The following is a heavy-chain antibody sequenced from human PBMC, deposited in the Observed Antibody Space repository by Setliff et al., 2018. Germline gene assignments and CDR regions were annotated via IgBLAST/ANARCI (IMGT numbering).Heavy chain of an antibody. CDR2: TSSGSNSI. J-gene: IGHJ6*03. V-gene: IGHV3-48*01. CDR3: ARLALTGYDSSGYYYALDYYYYMDV. CDR1: GFTFSIYS. Sequence: PGGSLRLSCAASGFTFSIYSMNWVRQAPGKGLEWISYTSSGSNSIYYADSVKGRFTISRDKAHHSLFLQMNSLRAEDTAVYYCARLALTGYDSSGYYYALDYYYYMDVWGKGTTVTVSS. D-gene: IGHD3-22*01.